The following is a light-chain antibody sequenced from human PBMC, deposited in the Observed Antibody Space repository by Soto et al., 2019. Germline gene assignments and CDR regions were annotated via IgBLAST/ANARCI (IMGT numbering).Light chain of an antibody. J-gene: IGKJ1*01. Sequence: DIQMTQSPSTLSASVGDRVTTTCRASQSISSWLAWYQQKPGKAPKVLIFDASSLESGVPSRFSGSGSATEFTLTISSLQPDDFATYYCQQYNSYRTFGQGTKVDIK. CDR2: DAS. CDR3: QQYNSYRT. V-gene: IGKV1-5*01. CDR1: QSISSW.